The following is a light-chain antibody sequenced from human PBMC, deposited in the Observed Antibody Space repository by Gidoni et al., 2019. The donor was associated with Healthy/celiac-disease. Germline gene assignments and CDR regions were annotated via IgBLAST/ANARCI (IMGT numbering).Light chain of an antibody. CDR3: QQSYSTPFT. CDR1: QSISNY. J-gene: IGKJ1*01. V-gene: IGKV1-39*01. Sequence: DIQMTHSPSSLSASVGDRVTITCRASQSISNYLTWYQQKPGKVPKLLIYAASSLQSGVPSRFSGSGSGTDFTLTISSLQPEDVATYYCQQSYSTPFTFGQGTKVDIK. CDR2: AAS.